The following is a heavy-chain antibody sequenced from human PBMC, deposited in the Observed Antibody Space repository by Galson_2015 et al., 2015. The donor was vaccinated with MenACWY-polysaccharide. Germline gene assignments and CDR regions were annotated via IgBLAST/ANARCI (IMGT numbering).Heavy chain of an antibody. CDR2: IEKDGSEK. CDR1: GFKFSNYW. CDR3: ARGHYGMDV. V-gene: IGHV3-7*01. Sequence: SLRLSCAASGFKFSNYWMTWVRQAPGKGLEWVANIEKDGSEKHYVDSVKGRFTISRDNALYLQMNSLRAEDTAVYFCARGHYGMDVWRQGTTLTVSS. J-gene: IGHJ6*02.